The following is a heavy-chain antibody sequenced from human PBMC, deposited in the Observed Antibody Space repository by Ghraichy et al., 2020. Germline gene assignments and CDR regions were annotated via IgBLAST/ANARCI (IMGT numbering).Heavy chain of an antibody. CDR2: IYSGGST. J-gene: IGHJ4*02. CDR1: GFTVSSNY. CDR3: ASEAMGGGVGATTFDY. Sequence: GGSLRLSCAASGFTVSSNYMSWVRQAPGKGLEWVLVIYSGGSTYYADSVKGRFTISRDNSKNTLYLQMNSLRAEDTAVYYCASEAMGGGVGATTFDYWGQGTLVTVSS. D-gene: IGHD1-26*01. V-gene: IGHV3-66*01.